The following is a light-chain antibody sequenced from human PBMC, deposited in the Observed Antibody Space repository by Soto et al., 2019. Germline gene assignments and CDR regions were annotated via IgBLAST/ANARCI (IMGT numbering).Light chain of an antibody. V-gene: IGKV1-33*01. J-gene: IGKJ3*01. Sequence: DIQMTQSPSSLSASVGDRVTITCQASQNINIYLNWYQQSPGRAPELLIYDASSLEKGVPSRFSSTGSGTHFTLPISSLQPEDIATCYCQPSYDLAFTFGPGTKVDIK. CDR3: QPSYDLAFT. CDR1: QNINIY. CDR2: DAS.